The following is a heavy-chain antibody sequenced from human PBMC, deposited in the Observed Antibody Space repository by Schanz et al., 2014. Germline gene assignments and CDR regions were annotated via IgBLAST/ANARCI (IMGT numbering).Heavy chain of an antibody. V-gene: IGHV3-33*06. CDR1: GFTFSSYG. J-gene: IGHJ3*02. D-gene: IGHD3-10*01. CDR2: IWYDGSNK. CDR3: AKGRFRELSAFDI. Sequence: AHLVESGGGLVKPGGSLRLSCAASGFTFSSYGMHWVRQAPGKGLEWVAVIWYDGSNKYYADSVKGRFTISRDNSKNTLYLQMNSLRAEDTAVYYCAKGRFRELSAFDIWGQGTMVTVSS.